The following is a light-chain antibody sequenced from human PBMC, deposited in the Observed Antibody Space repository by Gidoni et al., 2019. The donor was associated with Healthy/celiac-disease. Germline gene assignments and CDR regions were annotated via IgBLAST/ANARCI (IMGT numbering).Light chain of an antibody. CDR3: QAWDSSTAVV. Sequence: SYELTQPPSVSVSPGQTASITCSGDKLGDKYACWYQQKPGQSPVLVIYQDSKRPSGIPERFSGSNSGNTATLTISGTQAMDEADYDCQAWDSSTAVVVGGGTKLTVL. J-gene: IGLJ2*01. CDR2: QDS. V-gene: IGLV3-1*01. CDR1: KLGDKY.